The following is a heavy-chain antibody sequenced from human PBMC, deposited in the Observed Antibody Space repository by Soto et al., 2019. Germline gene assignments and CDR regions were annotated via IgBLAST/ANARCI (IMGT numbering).Heavy chain of an antibody. CDR3: ARSGSGSGWL. J-gene: IGHJ4*02. CDR2: IYYSWST. Sequence: KTXETLSLTCPVSGVSVSSGRYYWSWIWQPPGKGLEWIGYIYYSWSTKYNPSLKSRVTISVDTSKNQFYLKLSSMTEADTAVYYCARSGSGSGWLGGQGTLVTVYS. V-gene: IGHV4-61*01. D-gene: IGHD6-19*01. CDR1: GVSVSSGRYY.